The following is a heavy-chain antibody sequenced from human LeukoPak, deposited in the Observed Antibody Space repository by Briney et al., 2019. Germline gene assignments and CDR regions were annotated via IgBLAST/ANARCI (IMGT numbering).Heavy chain of an antibody. V-gene: IGHV3-7*01. CDR1: GFTFSNYW. J-gene: IGHJ4*02. D-gene: IGHD2-15*01. CDR2: IKQDGTEK. Sequence: QPGVSLRLSCAASGFTFSNYWMTWVRQAPGKGLEWVANIKQDGTEKYYVDSVKGRFTISRDNAENSLYLQMNSLRAEDTAVYYCTRDTGCPGGTCYSFYDYWGQGTLVTVSS. CDR3: TRDTGCPGGTCYSFYDY.